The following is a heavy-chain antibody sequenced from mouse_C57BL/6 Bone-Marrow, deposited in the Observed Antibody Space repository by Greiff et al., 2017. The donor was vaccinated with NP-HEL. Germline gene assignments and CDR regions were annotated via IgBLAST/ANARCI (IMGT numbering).Heavy chain of an antibody. Sequence: EVQLKESGPGLVKPSQSLSLTCSVTGYSITSGYYWNWIRQFPGNKLEWMGYISYDGSNNYNPSLKNRISITRDTSKNQFFLKLNSVTTEDTATYYCARGQLGRGTWFAYWGQGTLVTVSA. CDR3: ARGQLGRGTWFAY. J-gene: IGHJ3*01. CDR2: ISYDGSN. V-gene: IGHV3-6*01. D-gene: IGHD4-1*02. CDR1: GYSITSGYY.